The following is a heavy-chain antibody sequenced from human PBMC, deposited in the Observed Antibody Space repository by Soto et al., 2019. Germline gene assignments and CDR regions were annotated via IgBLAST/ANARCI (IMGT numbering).Heavy chain of an antibody. Sequence: QLQLQESGPGLVKPSETLSLTCTVSGGSISSSSYYWGWIRQPPGKGLEWIGSIYYSGSTYYNPSLKSRVTISVDTSKNQFSRELSSVTAADTAGYYCARHGIAVAGKRNWFDPWGQGTLVTVSS. J-gene: IGHJ5*02. CDR2: IYYSGST. V-gene: IGHV4-39*01. D-gene: IGHD6-19*01. CDR3: ARHGIAVAGKRNWFDP. CDR1: GGSISSSSYY.